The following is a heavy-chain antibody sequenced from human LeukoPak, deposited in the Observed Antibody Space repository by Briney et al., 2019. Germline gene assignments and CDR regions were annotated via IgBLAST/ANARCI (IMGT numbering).Heavy chain of an antibody. J-gene: IGHJ4*02. CDR2: IRPDASAN. D-gene: IGHD3-10*01. Sequence: QTGGSLSHSCAASGFNFSNHWMSWVPKAPGKGVECVDNIRPDASANFYADSVKGRFIISRDNAKSSLYLQMNSLRAEDTAVYYCARLLLRFGEAVSGFDSWGQGALVTVSS. CDR3: ARLLLRFGEAVSGFDS. CDR1: GFNFSNHW. V-gene: IGHV3-7*01.